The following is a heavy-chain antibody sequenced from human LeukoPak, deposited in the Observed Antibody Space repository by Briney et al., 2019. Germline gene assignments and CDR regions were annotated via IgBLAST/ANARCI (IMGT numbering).Heavy chain of an antibody. CDR2: INPNSGGT. D-gene: IGHD6-19*01. Sequence: ASVKVSCKASGYTFTGYYMHWVRQAPGQGLEWMGWINPNSGGTNYAQKFQDRVTISADKSTTTVYMALSSLRYEDTAMYYCARESVAGGFEYWGQGTLVTVSS. V-gene: IGHV1-2*02. CDR3: ARESVAGGFEY. J-gene: IGHJ4*02. CDR1: GYTFTGYY.